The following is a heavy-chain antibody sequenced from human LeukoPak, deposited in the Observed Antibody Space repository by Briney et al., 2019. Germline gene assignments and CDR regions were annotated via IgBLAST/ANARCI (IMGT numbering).Heavy chain of an antibody. CDR1: GFTFSSYW. D-gene: IGHD3-22*01. Sequence: GGSLRPSCAASGFTFSSYWMSWVRQAPGKGLEWVANIKQDGSEKYYVDSVKGRFTISRDNAKNSLYLQMNSLRAEDTAVYYCARDSYYYDSSGYYYYYYYMDVWGKGTTVTASS. CDR3: ARDSYYYDSSGYYYYYYYMDV. CDR2: IKQDGSEK. V-gene: IGHV3-7*01. J-gene: IGHJ6*03.